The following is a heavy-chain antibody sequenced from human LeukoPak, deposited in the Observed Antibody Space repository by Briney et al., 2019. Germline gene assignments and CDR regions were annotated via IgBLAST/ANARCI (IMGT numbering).Heavy chain of an antibody. CDR2: IYTSGST. D-gene: IGHD3-10*01. Sequence: PSQTLSLTCTVSGGSISSGSYYWSWIRQPAGKGLEWIGRIYTSGSTNYNPSLKSRVTISVDTSKNQFSLKLSSVTAADTAVYYCAVRGVIPHYGMDVWGKGTTVTVSS. J-gene: IGHJ6*04. CDR3: AVRGVIPHYGMDV. V-gene: IGHV4-61*02. CDR1: GGSISSGSYY.